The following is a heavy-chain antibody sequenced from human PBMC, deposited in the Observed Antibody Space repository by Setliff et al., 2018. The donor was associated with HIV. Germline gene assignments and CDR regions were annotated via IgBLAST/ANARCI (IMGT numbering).Heavy chain of an antibody. V-gene: IGHV1-2*02. CDR2: INPNNGGT. D-gene: IGHD6-6*01. Sequence: ASVKVSCKASAHTFTGYYVHWVRQAPGQGLEWMGWINPNNGGTNYAQKFQGRVTMTRDTSISTAYMELSRLRSDDTAVYYCARDLGYSSSSGWFDPWGQGTLVTVSS. CDR3: ARDLGYSSSSGWFDP. J-gene: IGHJ5*02. CDR1: AHTFTGYY.